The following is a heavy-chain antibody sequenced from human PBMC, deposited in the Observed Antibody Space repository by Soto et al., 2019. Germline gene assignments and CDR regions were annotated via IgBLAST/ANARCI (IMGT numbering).Heavy chain of an antibody. D-gene: IGHD1-1*01. CDR2: INPDDGNT. CDR3: ARGIGTGALDP. V-gene: IGHV1-3*01. CDR1: GYTFTRYT. J-gene: IGHJ5*02. Sequence: QVQLVQSGAEVKKPGASVKISCKASGYTFTRYTMNWVRQAPGQRLEWMGWINPDDGNTKSSQKFQDRVIITRDTSASTAYMDLSSLSSEDTAVYYCARGIGTGALDPWGQGTLVTVSS.